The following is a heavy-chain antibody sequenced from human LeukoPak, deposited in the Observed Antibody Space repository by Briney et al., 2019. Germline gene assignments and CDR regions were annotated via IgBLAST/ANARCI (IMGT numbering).Heavy chain of an antibody. CDR2: INPNSGGT. V-gene: IGHV1-2*02. CDR1: GYTFTGYY. CDR3: ARCSVAGKNWFDP. D-gene: IGHD6-19*01. Sequence: ASVKVSCKASGYTFTGYYMHWVRQAPGQGLEWMGWINPNSGGTNYAQKFQGRVTMTRDTSISTAYMELSRLRSDDTAVYYCARCSVAGKNWFDPWGQGTPVTVSS. J-gene: IGHJ5*02.